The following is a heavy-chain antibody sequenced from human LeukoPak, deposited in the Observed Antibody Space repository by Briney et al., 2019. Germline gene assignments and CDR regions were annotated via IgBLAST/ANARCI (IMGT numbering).Heavy chain of an antibody. CDR3: ARQVKEFRIFGVGRGHFDP. CDR2: IYYSGST. J-gene: IGHJ5*02. CDR1: GGSISSSSYY. Sequence: PSETLSLTCTVSGGSISSSSYYWGWIRQPPGKGLEWIGSIYYSGSTYYNPSLKSRVTISVDTSKNQFSLKLSSVTAADTAVYYYARQVKEFRIFGVGRGHFDPWGQGTLVTVSS. D-gene: IGHD3-3*02. V-gene: IGHV4-39*01.